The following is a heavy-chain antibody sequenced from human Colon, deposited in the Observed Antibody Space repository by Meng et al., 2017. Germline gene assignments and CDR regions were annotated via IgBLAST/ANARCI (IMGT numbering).Heavy chain of an antibody. J-gene: IGHJ6*02. D-gene: IGHD6-19*01. V-gene: IGHV1-2*06. Sequence: ASLKVSCKASGYTFTGYYMHWVRQAPGQGLEWMGRINPNSGGTNYAQKFQGRVTMTRDTSISTAYMELSRLRSDDTAVYYCARDSAVAGMEMDVWGQGTTVTVSS. CDR2: INPNSGGT. CDR3: ARDSAVAGMEMDV. CDR1: GYTFTGYY.